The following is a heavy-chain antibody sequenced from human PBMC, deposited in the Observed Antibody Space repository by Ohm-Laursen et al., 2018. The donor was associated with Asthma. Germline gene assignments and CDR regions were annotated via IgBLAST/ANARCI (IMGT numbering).Heavy chain of an antibody. J-gene: IGHJ4*02. CDR3: AKDLGTVTKGYFDY. CDR2: ISGSGGTT. V-gene: IGHV3-23*01. CDR1: GFTFRSYA. D-gene: IGHD4-17*01. Sequence: SLRLSCAASGFTFRSYAMHWVRQAPGKGLEWVSVISGSGGTTYYADSVEGRFTISRDNSKNTMYLQMNSLRAEDTAVYYCAKDLGTVTKGYFDYWGQGTLVTVSS.